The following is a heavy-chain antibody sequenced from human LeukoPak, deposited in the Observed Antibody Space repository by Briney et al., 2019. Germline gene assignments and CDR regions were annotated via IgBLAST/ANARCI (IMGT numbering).Heavy chain of an antibody. CDR2: IYYSGST. CDR3: AREDILTGYYTGLFDY. V-gene: IGHV4-31*03. J-gene: IGHJ4*02. D-gene: IGHD3-9*01. Sequence: SETLSLTCTVSGGSISSGGYYWSWLRQHPGKGLEWIGYIYYSGSTYYNPSLKSRVTISVDTSKNQFSLKLSSVTAADTAVYYCAREDILTGYYTGLFDYWGQGTLVTVSS. CDR1: GGSISSGGYY.